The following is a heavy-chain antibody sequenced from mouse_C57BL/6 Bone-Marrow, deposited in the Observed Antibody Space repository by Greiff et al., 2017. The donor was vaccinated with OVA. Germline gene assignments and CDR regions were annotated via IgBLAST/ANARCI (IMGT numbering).Heavy chain of an antibody. CDR2: IDPSNGNT. D-gene: IGHD2-10*01. Sequence: VQLQQSVAELVRPGASVKLSCTASGFTIKNTYMHWVMQRPEQSLEWIGRIDPSNGNTIYDPKFQGKATITADTSSNTAYLQLSSLTSEDAAFYYCARGPYYRYAMDYWGQGTSVTVSS. CDR3: ARGPYYRYAMDY. J-gene: IGHJ4*01. V-gene: IGHV14-3*01. CDR1: GFTIKNTY.